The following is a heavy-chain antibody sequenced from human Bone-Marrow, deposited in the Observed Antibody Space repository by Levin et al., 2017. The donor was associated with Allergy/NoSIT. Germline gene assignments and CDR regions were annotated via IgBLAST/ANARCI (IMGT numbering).Heavy chain of an antibody. CDR1: GFTFSRYS. D-gene: IGHD2-2*01. Sequence: GESLKISCAASGFTFSRYSMNWVRQAPGRGLEWVSYISRSSSTISYAGSVKGRFTISRDNAKNSLYLQINILRDEDTAVYYCARPDCSGTSCSYFVDSWGQGPLVTVSS. V-gene: IGHV3-48*02. CDR3: ARPDCSGTSCSYFVDS. CDR2: ISRSSSTI. J-gene: IGHJ4*02.